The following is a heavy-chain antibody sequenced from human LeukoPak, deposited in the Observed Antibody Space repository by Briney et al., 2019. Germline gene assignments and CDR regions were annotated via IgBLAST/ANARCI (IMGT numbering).Heavy chain of an antibody. CDR1: GFTFSSYW. Sequence: GGSLRLSRAASGFTFSSYWMHWVRQAPGKGLEWVSYISSSSSTVYYADSVKGRFTISRDNAKNSLYLQMNSLRAEDTAVYYCARDRDYDFWSGYSLQLDYWGQGTLVTVSS. CDR3: ARDRDYDFWSGYSLQLDY. V-gene: IGHV3-48*01. D-gene: IGHD3-3*01. CDR2: ISSSSSTV. J-gene: IGHJ4*02.